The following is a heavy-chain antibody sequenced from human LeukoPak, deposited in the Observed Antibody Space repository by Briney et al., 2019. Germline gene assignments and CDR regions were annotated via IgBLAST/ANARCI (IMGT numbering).Heavy chain of an antibody. CDR2: IYPSGST. V-gene: IGHV4-38-2*02. Sequence: SETLSPTCTVSGYSISSGYFWGWIRQSSGKGLEWIGTIYPSGSTYYNPSLESRVTISVDTSKNQFSLRLSSVTDADTAVYYCAREERDRTWYVVGDFWGQGTLVTVSS. J-gene: IGHJ4*02. CDR3: AREERDRTWYVVGDF. CDR1: GYSISSGYF. D-gene: IGHD6-13*01.